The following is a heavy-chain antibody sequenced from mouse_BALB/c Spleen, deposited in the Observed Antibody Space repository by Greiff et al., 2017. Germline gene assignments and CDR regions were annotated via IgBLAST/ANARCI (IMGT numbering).Heavy chain of an antibody. D-gene: IGHD1-1*01. J-gene: IGHJ4*01. CDR2: IRNKANGYTT. V-gene: IGHV7-3*02. Sequence: DVMLVESGGGLVQPGGSLRLSCATSGFTFTDYYMSWVRQPPGKALEWLGFIRNKANGYTTEYSASVKGRFTISRDNSQSILYLQMNTLRAEDSATYYCARDMRTTVVPHYYAMDYWGQGTSVTVSS. CDR3: ARDMRTTVVPHYYAMDY. CDR1: GFTFTDYY.